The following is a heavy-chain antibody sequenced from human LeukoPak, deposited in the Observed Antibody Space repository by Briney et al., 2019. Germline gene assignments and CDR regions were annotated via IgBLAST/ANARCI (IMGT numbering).Heavy chain of an antibody. CDR3: SRHPLCCPSGSCSLFHY. J-gene: IGHJ4*02. CDR2: IYYSVSP. CDR1: AGSISSYY. D-gene: IGHD2-15*01. V-gene: IGHV4-59*08. Sequence: PSETLSLTCTVSAGSISSYYWSWIRQPPGKGPEWLGYIYYSVSPNNNPSLKSRVTISVDTSKNKCSLRLSSVRAADTALNYCSRHPLCCPSGSCSLFHYWGQGTLVTVSS.